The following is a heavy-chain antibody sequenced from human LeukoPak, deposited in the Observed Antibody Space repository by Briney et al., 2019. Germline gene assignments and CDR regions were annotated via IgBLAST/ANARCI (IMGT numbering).Heavy chain of an antibody. Sequence: QPGGSLRLSCAASGFTFSSYAMSWVRQAPGKGLEWLSAIRGSGGSTYYADSVKGRFTISRDNSKNTLYLQMNSLRAEDTAVYYCAKQDYDFWSGIDYWGQGTLVTVSS. V-gene: IGHV3-23*01. CDR1: GFTFSSYA. J-gene: IGHJ4*02. D-gene: IGHD3-3*01. CDR2: IRGSGGST. CDR3: AKQDYDFWSGIDY.